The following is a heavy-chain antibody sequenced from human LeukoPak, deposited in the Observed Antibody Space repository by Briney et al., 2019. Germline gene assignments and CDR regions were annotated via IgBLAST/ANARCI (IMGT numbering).Heavy chain of an antibody. CDR2: ISNDGSRE. Sequence: GGSLRLSCAPSGFTFSRHGMHWVRQAPGKGLEWVAIISNDGSREYYAHSVEGRFTISRDNSKNTLYLQMDSLRAEDTAVYYCAGYYYDSSGYLGAFDIWGQGTMVTVSS. J-gene: IGHJ3*02. D-gene: IGHD3-22*01. V-gene: IGHV3-30*03. CDR3: AGYYYDSSGYLGAFDI. CDR1: GFTFSRHG.